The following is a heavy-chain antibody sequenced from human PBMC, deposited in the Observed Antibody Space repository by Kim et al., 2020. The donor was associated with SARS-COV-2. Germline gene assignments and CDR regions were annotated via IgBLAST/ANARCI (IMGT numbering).Heavy chain of an antibody. J-gene: IGHJ6*02. V-gene: IGHV1-69*02. CDR3: ARTPGTTLEDFHYYGLDV. CDR2: IIPILGIT. D-gene: IGHD1-1*01. Sequence: SVKVSCKASGGTFSSYSFSWVRQAPGQGLQWVGRIIPILGITNYAQKFQGRVTITADKSTSTTYMELGGLRSEDTAVYYCARTPGTTLEDFHYYGLDVWGQGTTVTVSS. CDR1: GGTFSSYS.